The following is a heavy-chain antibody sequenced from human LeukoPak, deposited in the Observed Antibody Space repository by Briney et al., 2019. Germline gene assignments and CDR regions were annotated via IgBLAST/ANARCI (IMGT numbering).Heavy chain of an antibody. CDR1: GFTFGRYG. D-gene: IGHD2-15*01. V-gene: IGHV3-30*18. CDR2: VSRDGSAQ. CDR3: TKESDSYYFDY. Sequence: GGSLRLSCAASGFTFGRYGMHWVRQAPGKGLEWVAIVSRDGSAQYYGDSVKGRFSSSRDNPENTLYLQMNSLRAEDTALYYCTKESDSYYFDYWGQGSLVTVSS. J-gene: IGHJ4*02.